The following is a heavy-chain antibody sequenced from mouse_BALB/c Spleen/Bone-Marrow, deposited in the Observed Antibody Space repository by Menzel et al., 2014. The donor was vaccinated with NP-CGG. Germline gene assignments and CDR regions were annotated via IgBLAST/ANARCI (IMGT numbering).Heavy chain of an antibody. J-gene: IGHJ3*01. CDR2: IDPYNGGT. V-gene: IGHV1S135*01. CDR1: GYSSTDYN. CDR3: VRGDYRYSWFAY. Sequence: VQLQQSGPELVKPGASVKVSCKASGYSSTDYNMSWVKQSHGKSLEWIGYIDPYNGGTTYNQKFKGKATLTVDKSSSTAFMHLNSLTSDDSTVYYCVRGDYRYSWFAYWGQGTLVTVSA. D-gene: IGHD2-14*01.